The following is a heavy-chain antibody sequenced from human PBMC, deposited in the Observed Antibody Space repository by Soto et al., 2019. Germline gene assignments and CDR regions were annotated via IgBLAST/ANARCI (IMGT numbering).Heavy chain of an antibody. J-gene: IGHJ6*02. CDR3: ARDGPSRAFYYYGMDV. D-gene: IGHD6-13*01. CDR2: ISYDGSNK. Sequence: QVQLVESGGGVVQPGRSLRLSCAASGFTFSSYAMHWVRQAPGKGLEWVAVISYDGSNKYYADSVKGRFTISRDNSKNTLYLQMNSLRAEDTAVYYCARDGPSRAFYYYGMDVWGQGTTVTVSS. CDR1: GFTFSSYA. V-gene: IGHV3-30-3*01.